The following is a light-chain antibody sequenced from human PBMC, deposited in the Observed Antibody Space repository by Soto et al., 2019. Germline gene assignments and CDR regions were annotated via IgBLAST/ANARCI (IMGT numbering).Light chain of an antibody. CDR1: SIDVGGYNY. J-gene: IGLJ1*01. CDR2: DVS. V-gene: IGLV2-11*01. Sequence: QSVLTQPRSVSGSPGQSVTISCTGTSIDVGGYNYVSWYQQHPGKAPKLMIYDVSKRPSGVPDRFSGSKSGNTASLTISGLQAEDEADYYCCSYAGSYPLVFGTGTKVTVL. CDR3: CSYAGSYPLV.